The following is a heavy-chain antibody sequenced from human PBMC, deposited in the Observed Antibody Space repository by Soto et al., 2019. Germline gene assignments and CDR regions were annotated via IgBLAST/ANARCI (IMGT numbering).Heavy chain of an antibody. D-gene: IGHD4-17*01. J-gene: IGHJ4*02. V-gene: IGHV3-66*01. CDR1: GFNVSSNY. CDR3: ASDFPGDHGDYTHDY. CDR2: IYGGGSS. Sequence: GGAVRHYCSATGFNVSSNYMISARPSKRKGLEWVSAIYGGGSSYSADSVKGRFTVSSDISKNTLYLQMNRLSAEDTGVYYCASDFPGDHGDYTHDYLRQGTPVTVSS.